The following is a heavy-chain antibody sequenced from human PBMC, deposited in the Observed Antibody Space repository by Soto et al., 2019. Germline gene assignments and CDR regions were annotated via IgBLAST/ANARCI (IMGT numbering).Heavy chain of an antibody. J-gene: IGHJ4*02. Sequence: PSETLSLTCNVSGGSISNYYWSWIRQPPGKGLEWIGYIYYSGTTNYNPSLKSRVTISIDTSKSQFSLKLSSVTAADTAVYYCARDGRGYSGYSYDSWGQGTLVTVYS. CDR1: GGSISNYY. CDR2: IYYSGTT. CDR3: ARDGRGYSGYSYDS. V-gene: IGHV4-59*01. D-gene: IGHD5-12*01.